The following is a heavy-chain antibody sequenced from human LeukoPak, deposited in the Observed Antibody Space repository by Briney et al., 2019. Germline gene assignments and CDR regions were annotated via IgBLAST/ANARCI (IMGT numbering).Heavy chain of an antibody. CDR1: GDSLSSNSAA. J-gene: IGHJ4*02. CDR3: ARVTEKQYLPFDS. CDR2: TYYRCRWYN. Sequence: SHTLSLTCALSGDSLSSNSAAWNWIRQSPSRGLEWLGRTYYRCRWYNEYALSVKSRISINPDTSKNQFSLQLNSVTPEDTAVYYCARVTEKQYLPFDSWGQGTLVTVSS. D-gene: IGHD6-19*01. V-gene: IGHV6-1*01.